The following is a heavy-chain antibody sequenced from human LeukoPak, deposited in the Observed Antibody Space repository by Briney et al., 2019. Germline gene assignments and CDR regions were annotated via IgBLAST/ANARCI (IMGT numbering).Heavy chain of an antibody. Sequence: SETLSLTCTVSGGSISSGGYYWSWIRQPPGKGLEWIGYIYHSGSTYYNPSLKSRVTISVDRSKNQFSLKLSSVTAADTAVYYCAREGYCSSTSCPLAWGQGTMVTVSS. CDR3: AREGYCSSTSCPLA. CDR1: GGSISSGGYY. D-gene: IGHD2-2*01. V-gene: IGHV4-30-2*01. J-gene: IGHJ3*01. CDR2: IYHSGST.